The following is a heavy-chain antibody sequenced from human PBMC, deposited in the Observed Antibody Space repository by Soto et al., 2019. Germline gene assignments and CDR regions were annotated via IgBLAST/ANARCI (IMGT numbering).Heavy chain of an antibody. CDR1: GGTFSNHA. D-gene: IGHD6-13*01. CDR3: AREVAADGTFREDVFDI. Sequence: QVQLVQSGAEVKKPGSSVKVSCKASGGTFSNHAINWVRQAPGQGLVWMGRIIPIFTTTNDAQNFQGRVTITADESTITAYMELTSLKHDDTAVYYCAREVAADGTFREDVFDIWGQGTMVTVSS. J-gene: IGHJ3*02. CDR2: IIPIFTTT. V-gene: IGHV1-69*12.